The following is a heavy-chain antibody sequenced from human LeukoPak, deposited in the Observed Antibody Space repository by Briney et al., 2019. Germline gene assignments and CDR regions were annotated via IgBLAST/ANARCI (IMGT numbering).Heavy chain of an antibody. V-gene: IGHV1-3*01. Sequence: ASVKVSCKASGYTFTSYAMHWVRQAPGQRLEWMGWINAGNGKTKHSQKFKGRVTITRDTSASTAYMELSSLRSEDTAAYYCERARGYQLLYVWGKGTTVTVSS. CDR1: GYTFTSYA. CDR2: INAGNGKT. J-gene: IGHJ6*03. CDR3: ERARGYQLLYV. D-gene: IGHD2-2*01.